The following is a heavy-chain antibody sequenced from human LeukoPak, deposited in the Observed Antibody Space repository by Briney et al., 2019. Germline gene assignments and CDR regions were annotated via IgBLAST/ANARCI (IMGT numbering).Heavy chain of an antibody. CDR2: INTNNGGT. CDR3: TRESGSYHGNDY. Sequence: ASVKVSCKASGYTFTGYYMHWVRQAPGQGLEWMGRINTNNGGTNYAQKFQGRVTMTGDTSISTAYMELSSLRSDDTAVYYCTRESGSYHGNDYWGQGTLVTVSS. J-gene: IGHJ4*02. V-gene: IGHV1-2*06. D-gene: IGHD1-26*01. CDR1: GYTFTGYY.